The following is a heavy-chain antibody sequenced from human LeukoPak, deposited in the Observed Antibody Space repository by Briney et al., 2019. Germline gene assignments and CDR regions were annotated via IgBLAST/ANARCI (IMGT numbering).Heavy chain of an antibody. Sequence: SVKVSCKASGGTFSSYAISWVRQAPGQGLEWMGRIIPILGIANYAQKFQGRVTITADKSTSTAYMELSSLRSEDTAVYYCARDHASITGTFNWFDPWGQGTLVTVSS. D-gene: IGHD1-20*01. CDR3: ARDHASITGTFNWFDP. CDR1: GGTFSSYA. J-gene: IGHJ5*02. CDR2: IIPILGIA. V-gene: IGHV1-69*04.